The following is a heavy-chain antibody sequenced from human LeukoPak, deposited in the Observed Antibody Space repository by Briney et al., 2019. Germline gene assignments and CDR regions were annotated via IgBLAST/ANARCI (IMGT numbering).Heavy chain of an antibody. CDR3: ARGPYYFDY. J-gene: IGHJ4*02. CDR1: GYTFTSYG. CDR2: ISAYNGNT. Sequence: ASVTVSCTASGYTFTSYGISWVRQAPGQGLEWMGWISAYNGNTNYAQKLQGRVTMTRDTSISTAYMELSRLRSDDTAVYYCARGPYYFDYWGQGTLVTVSS. V-gene: IGHV1-18*01.